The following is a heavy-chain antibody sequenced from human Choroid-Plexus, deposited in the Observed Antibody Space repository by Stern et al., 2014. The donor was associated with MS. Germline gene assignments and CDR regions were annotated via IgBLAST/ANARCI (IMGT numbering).Heavy chain of an antibody. CDR2: ISYDGSDK. CDR3: AKDRQWSTYFFDY. J-gene: IGHJ4*02. V-gene: IGHV3-30*18. D-gene: IGHD2-15*01. Sequence: VQLVQSGGGVAQPGTPLILSCAASGFTFSIGMHWVRQAPGKGLEWVALISYDGSDKYYADSVKGRFTIFRDNSKNTLYMHMNSLRAEDTAVYYCAKDRQWSTYFFDYWGQGSLVTVSS. CDR1: GFTFSIG.